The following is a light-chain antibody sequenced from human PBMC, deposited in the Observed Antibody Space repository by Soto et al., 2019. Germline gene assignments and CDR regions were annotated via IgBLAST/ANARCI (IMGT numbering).Light chain of an antibody. V-gene: IGKV1-39*01. CDR1: QGIGSY. CDR2: TAS. J-gene: IGKJ1*01. Sequence: DIQMTQSPSSLSASVGDRVTITCRARQGIGSYLNWYQHKPGKAPNLLIYTASSLQTGVPSRFSGSGSGTDFTLTISRLQPDDSATYYCQESYSSTWTFGQGTKVEI. CDR3: QESYSSTWT.